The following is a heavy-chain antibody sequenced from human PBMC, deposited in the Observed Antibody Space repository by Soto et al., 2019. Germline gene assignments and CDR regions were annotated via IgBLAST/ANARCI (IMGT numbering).Heavy chain of an antibody. CDR2: VHHSGST. CDR1: GYSISSGYH. Sequence: PSETLSLTCAVSGYSISSGYHWGWIRQPPGKGLEWLGRVHHSGSTYYNPSLKSRLTISVDKSKNQFSLNLTSVTAADTAVHYCERQDRGVVEGRGFDPWGQGTLVTVS. V-gene: IGHV4-38-2*01. J-gene: IGHJ5*02. D-gene: IGHD2-15*01. CDR3: ERQDRGVVEGRGFDP.